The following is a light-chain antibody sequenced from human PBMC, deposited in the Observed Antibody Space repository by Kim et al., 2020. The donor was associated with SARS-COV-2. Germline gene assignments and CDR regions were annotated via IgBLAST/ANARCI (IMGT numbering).Light chain of an antibody. CDR2: DAS. CDR1: QSIGGW. J-gene: IGKJ5*01. CDR3: QHHSTYPIT. Sequence: SSVGDRVPITCRASQSIGGWLAWYQQKPGKAPKLLIHDASSVASGVPSRFSGSGSETEFTLTISSLQPDDFATYYCQHHSTYPITFGQGTRLEIK. V-gene: IGKV1-5*01.